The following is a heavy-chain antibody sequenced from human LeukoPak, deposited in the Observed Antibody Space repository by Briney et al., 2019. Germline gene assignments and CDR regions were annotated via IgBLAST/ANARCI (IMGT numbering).Heavy chain of an antibody. CDR2: IYYSGST. J-gene: IGHJ5*02. D-gene: IGHD2-21*02. CDR3: ARGQPGDFIIDNCFDP. CDR1: GGSISSYY. V-gene: IGHV4-59*01. Sequence: SETLSLTCTVSGGSISSYYWSWIRQPPGKGLEWIGYIYYSGSTNYNPSLKSRVTISVDTSKNQFSLKLSSVTAADTAVYYCARGQPGDFIIDNCFDPWGXGTLVTVSS.